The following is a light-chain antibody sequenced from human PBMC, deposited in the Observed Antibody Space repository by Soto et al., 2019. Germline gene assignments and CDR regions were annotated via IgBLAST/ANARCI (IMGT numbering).Light chain of an antibody. CDR2: DVS. J-gene: IGLJ2*01. CDR3: SSYTSSNTLI. V-gene: IGLV2-14*01. Sequence: QSVLTQPASVSGSPGQSITISCTGTSSDVGAYTYVSWYQQHPGKAPKLMIYDVSIRPSGVSDRFSGSKSGNTASLTISGLQAEDDADYYCSSYTSSNTLIFGGGTKLTVL. CDR1: SSDVGAYTY.